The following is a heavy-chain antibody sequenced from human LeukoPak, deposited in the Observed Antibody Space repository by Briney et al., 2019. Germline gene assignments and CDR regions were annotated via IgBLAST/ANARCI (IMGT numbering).Heavy chain of an antibody. V-gene: IGHV3-9*01. D-gene: IGHD6-13*01. CDR3: AKDTGRGSSWTFDY. Sequence: PGGSLRLSCAASGFTFDDYAMHWVRQTPGKGLEWVSGISWNSGSIGYADSVKGRFTISRDNAKNSLYLQMNSLRAEDTALYYCAKDTGRGSSWTFDYWGQGTLVTVSS. CDR2: ISWNSGSI. J-gene: IGHJ4*02. CDR1: GFTFDDYA.